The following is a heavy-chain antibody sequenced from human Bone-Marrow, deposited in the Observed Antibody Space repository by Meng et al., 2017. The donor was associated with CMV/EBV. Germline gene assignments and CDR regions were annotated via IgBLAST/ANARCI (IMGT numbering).Heavy chain of an antibody. D-gene: IGHD5-12*01. V-gene: IGHV1-69*12. J-gene: IGHJ4*02. Sequence: QGQLGGSGDEVEKLGSSVKVSCKASGGTFSSYAISWVRQAPGQGLEWMGGIIPIFGTANYAQKFQGRVTITADESTSTAYMELSSLRSEDTAVYYCARGLYADIVATPFDYWGQGTLVTVSS. CDR2: IIPIFGTA. CDR3: ARGLYADIVATPFDY. CDR1: GGTFSSYA.